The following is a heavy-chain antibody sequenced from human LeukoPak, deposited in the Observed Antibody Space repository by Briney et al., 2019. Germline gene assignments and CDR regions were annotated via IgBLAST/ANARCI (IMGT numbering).Heavy chain of an antibody. CDR1: GYSFTSYW. J-gene: IGHJ4*02. CDR3: ASFRRDTAMGFDY. CDR2: ICSGDSDT. D-gene: IGHD5-18*01. V-gene: IGHV5-51*01. Sequence: GESLKISCKGSGYSFTSYWIGWVRQMPGKGLEWMGIICSGDSDTRYSPSFQGQVTISADKSISTAYLQWSSLKASDTAMYYCASFRRDTAMGFDYWGQGTLVTVSS.